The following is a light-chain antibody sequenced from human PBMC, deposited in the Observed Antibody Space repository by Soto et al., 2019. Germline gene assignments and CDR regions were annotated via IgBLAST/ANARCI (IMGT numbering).Light chain of an antibody. CDR2: DVN. J-gene: IGLJ1*01. V-gene: IGLV2-23*02. CDR3: CSYAGAYRYV. CDR1: SSDVGSYNL. Sequence: QSALTQPASVSGSPGQSITISCTGTSSDVGSYNLVSWYQQHPGKAPKLMIHDVNKRPPGVPDRFSASKSGNTASLTISGLQAEDEADYFCCSYAGAYRYVFGSGTKLTVL.